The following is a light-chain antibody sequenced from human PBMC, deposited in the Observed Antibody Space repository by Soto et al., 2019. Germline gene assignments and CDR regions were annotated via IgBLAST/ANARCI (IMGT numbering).Light chain of an antibody. V-gene: IGLV7-46*01. CDR1: TGAVTNGHY. CDR3: LLSYNGPYV. Sequence: QAVVTQEPGLTVTTGGTDTLTCGSSTGAVTNGHYPYWFQQKPGQAPRTLIYDTTNRHSWTPARFSGSLLGGKAALTLSGAQPEDEAEYYCLLSYNGPYVFGTGTKVTVL. CDR2: DTT. J-gene: IGLJ1*01.